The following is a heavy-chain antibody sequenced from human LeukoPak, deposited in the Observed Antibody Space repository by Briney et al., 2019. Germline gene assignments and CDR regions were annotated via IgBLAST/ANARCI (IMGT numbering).Heavy chain of an antibody. CDR3: ARQTWGYYMDV. J-gene: IGHJ6*03. D-gene: IGHD3-16*01. CDR1: GGSISSYY. CDR2: IYTSGST. V-gene: IGHV4-4*09. Sequence: SETLSHTCTVPGGSISSYYWSWIRQPPGKGLEWIGYIYTSGSTNYNPSLKSRVTISVDTSKNQFSLKLSSVTAADTAVYYCARQTWGYYMDVWGKGTTVTVSS.